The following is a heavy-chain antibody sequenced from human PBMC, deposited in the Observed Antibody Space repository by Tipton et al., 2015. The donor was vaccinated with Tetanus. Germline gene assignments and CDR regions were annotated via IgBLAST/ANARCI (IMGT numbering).Heavy chain of an antibody. D-gene: IGHD2/OR15-2a*01. CDR2: INHSGST. J-gene: IGHJ1*01. Sequence: TLSLTCAVYGGSFSGYYWSWIRQPPGKGLEWIGEINHSGSTNYNPSLKSRVTISVDTSKNHFSLKLSSVTAADTAVYYCARGSTYGYFQHWGQGTLVTVSS. V-gene: IGHV4-34*01. CDR3: ARGSTYGYFQH. CDR1: GGSFSGYY.